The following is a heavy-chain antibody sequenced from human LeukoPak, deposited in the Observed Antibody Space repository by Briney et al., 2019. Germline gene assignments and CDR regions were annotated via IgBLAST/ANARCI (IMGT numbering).Heavy chain of an antibody. J-gene: IGHJ4*02. CDR1: GYTFTSYY. CDR3: AILITATTEPFDY. CDR2: INPSGGST. V-gene: IGHV1-46*01. D-gene: IGHD4-11*01. Sequence: GASVKVSCKASGYTFTSYYMHWVRQAPGQGLEWMGMINPSGGSTSSAQKFQGRVTMTWDTSTSTFYMDLSSLTSDDTAVYYCAILITATTEPFDYWGQGTLVTVSS.